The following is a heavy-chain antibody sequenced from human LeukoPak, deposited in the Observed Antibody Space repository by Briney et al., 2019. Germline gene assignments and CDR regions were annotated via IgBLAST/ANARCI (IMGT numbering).Heavy chain of an antibody. CDR2: IRYDGGNK. Sequence: GGSLRLSCAASGFTFSNYGMHWVSQSPGKGLEWVAFIRYDGGNKYYADSVKGRFTISRDNSKNTLYLQMNSLRAEDTAVYYCAKDRDSSTWYFDYWGQGALVTVSS. J-gene: IGHJ4*02. CDR1: GFTFSNYG. V-gene: IGHV3-30*02. D-gene: IGHD6-13*01. CDR3: AKDRDSSTWYFDY.